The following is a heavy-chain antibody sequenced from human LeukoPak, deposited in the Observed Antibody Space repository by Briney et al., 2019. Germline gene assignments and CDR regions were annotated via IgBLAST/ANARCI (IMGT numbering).Heavy chain of an antibody. V-gene: IGHV1-69*04. CDR2: IIPTLGIA. J-gene: IGHJ4*02. D-gene: IGHD3-9*01. CDR3: ARDYDILTGSDY. CDR1: GGTFSSYA. Sequence: ASVKVSCKASGGTFSSYAISWVRQAPGQGLEWMGRIIPTLGIANYAQKFQGRVTITADKSTSTAYMELSSLRSEDTAVYYCARDYDILTGSDYWGQGTLVTVSS.